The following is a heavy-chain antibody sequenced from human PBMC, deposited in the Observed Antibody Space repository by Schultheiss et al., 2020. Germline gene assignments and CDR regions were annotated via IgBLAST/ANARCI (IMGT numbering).Heavy chain of an antibody. CDR2: ISYDGSNK. CDR3: AKDLWRDSSGYYYVPTYYYYYGMDV. Sequence: GESLKISCAASGFTFSSYGMHWVRQAPGKGLEWVAVISYDGSNKYYADSVKGRFTISRDNSKNTLYLQMNSLRAEDTAVYYCAKDLWRDSSGYYYVPTYYYYYGMDVWGQGTTVTVSS. V-gene: IGHV3-30*18. D-gene: IGHD3-22*01. J-gene: IGHJ6*02. CDR1: GFTFSSYG.